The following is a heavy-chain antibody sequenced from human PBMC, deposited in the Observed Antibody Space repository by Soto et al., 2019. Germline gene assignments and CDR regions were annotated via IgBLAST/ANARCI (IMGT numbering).Heavy chain of an antibody. J-gene: IGHJ6*02. Sequence: SETLSLTCAVYGGSFSGYYWSWIRQPPGKGLEWIGEINRSGSTNYNPSLKSRVTISVDTSKNQFSLKLSSVTAADTAVYYCARHAMVRGVLGYYYYGMDVWGQGTTVTVSS. CDR2: INRSGST. CDR3: ARHAMVRGVLGYYYYGMDV. CDR1: GGSFSGYY. V-gene: IGHV4-34*01. D-gene: IGHD3-10*01.